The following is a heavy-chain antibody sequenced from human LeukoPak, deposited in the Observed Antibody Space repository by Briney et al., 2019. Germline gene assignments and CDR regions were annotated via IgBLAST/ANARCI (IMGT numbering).Heavy chain of an antibody. J-gene: IGHJ4*02. CDR3: AREDPKRSGAAAEY. CDR2: INPNSGGT. D-gene: IGHD6-13*01. CDR1: GYTFTGYY. V-gene: IGHV1-2*02. Sequence: ASVTVSCTASGYTFTGYYMHWVRQAPGQGLEWMGWINPNSGGTNYAQKFQGRVTMTRDTSISTAYMELSRLRSDDTAVYYCAREDPKRSGAAAEYWGQGTLVTVSS.